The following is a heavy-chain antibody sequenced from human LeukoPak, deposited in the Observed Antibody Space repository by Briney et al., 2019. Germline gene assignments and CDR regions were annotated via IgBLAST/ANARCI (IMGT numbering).Heavy chain of an antibody. CDR3: AKSRDGYNLLNY. D-gene: IGHD5-24*01. V-gene: IGHV4-59*07. CDR2: IYYSGST. Sequence: SDTLSLTCTVSGGSISSYYWSWIRQPPGQGLEWIGYIYYSGSTNYNPSLKSRVTISVDTSKNQFSLKPSSVTAADTAVYYCAKSRDGYNLLNYWGQGTLVTVSS. J-gene: IGHJ4*02. CDR1: GGSISSYY.